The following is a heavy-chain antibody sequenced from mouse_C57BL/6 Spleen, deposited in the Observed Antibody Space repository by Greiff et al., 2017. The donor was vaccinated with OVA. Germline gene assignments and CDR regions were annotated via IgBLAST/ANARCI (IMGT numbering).Heavy chain of an antibody. CDR2: INSDGGST. CDR1: EYEFPSHD. D-gene: IGHD2-4*01. CDR3: ARHASYDYDGGPWYFDV. V-gene: IGHV5-2*01. Sequence: EVQVVESGGGLAQPGESLKLSCESNEYEFPSHDMSWVRKTPEKRLELVAAINSDGGSTYYPDTMERRFIISRDNTKKTLYLQMSSLRSEDTAVYYCARHASYDYDGGPWYFDVWGTGTTVTVSS. J-gene: IGHJ1*03.